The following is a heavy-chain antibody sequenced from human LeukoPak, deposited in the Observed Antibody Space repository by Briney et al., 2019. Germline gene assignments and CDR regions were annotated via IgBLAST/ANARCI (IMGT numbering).Heavy chain of an antibody. CDR3: AKRLWSSSTSCYDCWFDP. CDR1: GGSINSYY. V-gene: IGHV4-59*01. D-gene: IGHD2-2*01. J-gene: IGHJ5*02. Sequence: SETLSLTCTVSGGSINSYYWSWIRQPPGKGLEWIGYIYFSGSTDYNPSLKSRVTISVDTSKNQFSLKLSSVIAADTAVYYCAKRLWSSSTSCYDCWFDPWGQGTLVTVSS. CDR2: IYFSGST.